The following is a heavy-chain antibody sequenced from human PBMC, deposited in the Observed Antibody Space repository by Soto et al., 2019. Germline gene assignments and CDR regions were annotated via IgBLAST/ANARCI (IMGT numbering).Heavy chain of an antibody. Sequence: EVQLVESGEGLVQPRGSLRLSCTASGFTFSNHWMSWVRQAPGKGLERVASIKEDGSEKYYVDSVKGRFTISRDNAKNSLYLQMNSLRAEDTAVYYCAKEYRWGQGTLVTVSS. J-gene: IGHJ4*02. CDR2: IKEDGSEK. D-gene: IGHD1-26*01. CDR1: GFTFSNHW. CDR3: AKEYR. V-gene: IGHV3-7*01.